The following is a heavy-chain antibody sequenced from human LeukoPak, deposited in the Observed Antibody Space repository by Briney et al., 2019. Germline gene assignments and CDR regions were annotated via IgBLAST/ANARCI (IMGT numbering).Heavy chain of an antibody. CDR3: VRDYVYAFDI. J-gene: IGHJ3*02. Sequence: GGSLRLSCVASGFTFNAYSMNWARQAPGKGLEWISYIRSRDGIVSYADSVKGRFTISTDTAKSSLFLQMNGLSADDTAVYYCVRDYVYAFDIWGQGTIVTVSS. CDR2: IRSRDGIV. V-gene: IGHV3-48*01. D-gene: IGHD3-16*01. CDR1: GFTFNAYS.